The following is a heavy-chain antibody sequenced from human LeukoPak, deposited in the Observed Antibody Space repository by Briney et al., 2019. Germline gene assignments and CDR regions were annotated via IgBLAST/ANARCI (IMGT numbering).Heavy chain of an antibody. CDR2: INPNSGGT. CDR1: GYTFTGYY. Sequence: ASVKVSCKASGYTFTGYYMHWVRQAPGQGLEWMGWINPNSGGTNYAQKFQGRVTMTRDTSISTAYMELSSLKASDTAMYYCARRLMISGLTDVFHIWGQGTMVTVSS. D-gene: IGHD5-12*01. CDR3: ARRLMISGLTDVFHI. V-gene: IGHV1-2*02. J-gene: IGHJ3*02.